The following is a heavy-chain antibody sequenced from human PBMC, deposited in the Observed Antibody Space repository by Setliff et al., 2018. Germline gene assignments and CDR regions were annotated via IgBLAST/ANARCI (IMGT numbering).Heavy chain of an antibody. CDR1: DFSVSSVYY. D-gene: IGHD1-1*01. Sequence: SETLSLTCTVSDFSVSSVYYWGWIRQSPGKGLEWIASVYCSGTTYYNPSLESRVTMSVDTSKSQFSLRLTSVTAADTAVYYCARTGTYRYFDYWGQGALVTVSS. CDR3: ARTGTYRYFDY. J-gene: IGHJ4*02. CDR2: VYCSGTT. V-gene: IGHV4-38-2*02.